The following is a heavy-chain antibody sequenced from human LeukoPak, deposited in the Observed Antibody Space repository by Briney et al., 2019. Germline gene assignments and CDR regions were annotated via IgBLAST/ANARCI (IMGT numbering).Heavy chain of an antibody. CDR2: IYYSGST. Sequence: SETLSLTRTVSGGSISSSSYYWGWIRQPPGKGLEWIGSIYYSGSTYYNPSLKSRVTISVDTSKNQFSLKLSSVTAADTAVYYCARGLTVAGYDYWGQGTLVTVSS. J-gene: IGHJ4*02. D-gene: IGHD6-19*01. CDR3: ARGLTVAGYDY. V-gene: IGHV4-39*01. CDR1: GGSISSSSYY.